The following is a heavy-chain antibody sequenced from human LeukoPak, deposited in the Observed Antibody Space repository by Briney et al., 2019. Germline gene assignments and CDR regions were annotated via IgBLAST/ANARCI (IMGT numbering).Heavy chain of an antibody. V-gene: IGHV1-46*01. J-gene: IGHJ4*02. CDR2: INPSGGST. CDR1: GYTFTSNY. D-gene: IGHD1-26*01. Sequence: GASVKVSCKASGYTFTSNYMHWVRQAPGQGLEWMGIINPSGGSTSYAQKFQGRVTMTRDTSTSTVYMELSSLRSEDTAVYYCARDGGATTPPDYWGQGTLVTVSS. CDR3: ARDGGATTPPDY.